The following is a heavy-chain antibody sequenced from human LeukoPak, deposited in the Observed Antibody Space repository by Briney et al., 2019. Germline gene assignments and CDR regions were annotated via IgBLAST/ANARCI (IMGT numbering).Heavy chain of an antibody. J-gene: IGHJ4*02. CDR2: INPNSGGT. Sequence: ASVKVSCKASGYTFTGYYMHWVRQAPGQGLEWMGRINPNSGGTNYAQKFQGRVTMTRDTSISTAYMELSRPRSDDTAVYYCARAGGDDYGDYGYFDYWGQGTLVTVSS. V-gene: IGHV1-2*06. CDR3: ARAGGDDYGDYGYFDY. CDR1: GYTFTGYY. D-gene: IGHD4-17*01.